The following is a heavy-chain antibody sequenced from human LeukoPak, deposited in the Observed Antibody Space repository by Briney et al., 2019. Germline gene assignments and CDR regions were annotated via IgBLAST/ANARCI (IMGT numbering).Heavy chain of an antibody. D-gene: IGHD2-2*01. J-gene: IGHJ4*02. CDR2: IIPILGIA. Sequence: SVKVSCKASGGTFSSYAISWVRQAPGQGREWMGRIIPILGIANYAQKFQGRVTITADKSTSTAYMELSSLRSEDTAVYYCARDTCSSTSCYAGSDYWGQGTLVTVSS. CDR1: GGTFSSYA. V-gene: IGHV1-69*04. CDR3: ARDTCSSTSCYAGSDY.